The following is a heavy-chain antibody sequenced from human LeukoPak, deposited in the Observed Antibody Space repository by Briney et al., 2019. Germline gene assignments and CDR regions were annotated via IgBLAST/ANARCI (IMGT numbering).Heavy chain of an antibody. CDR1: GYTFTSYD. J-gene: IGHJ4*02. D-gene: IGHD6-13*01. CDR3: ARVQVGAAGITFDY. CDR2: MNPNSGNT. V-gene: IGHV1-8*03. Sequence: GASVKVSCKASGYTFTSYDINWVRQATGQGLEWMGWMNPNSGNTGYAQKFQGRVTITRNTSISTAYMELSSLRSEDTAVYYCARVQVGAAGITFDYWGQGTLVTVSS.